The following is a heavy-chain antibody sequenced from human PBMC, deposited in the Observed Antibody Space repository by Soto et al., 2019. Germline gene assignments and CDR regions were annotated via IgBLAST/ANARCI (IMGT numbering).Heavy chain of an antibody. D-gene: IGHD1-20*01. CDR1: GYNFNTYD. J-gene: IGHJ4*02. V-gene: IGHV1-8*02. Sequence: QVQLVQSGAEVEKPGASVKVSCQASGYNFNTYDINWVRQATGQGLEWMGWMRPSSGNTAYSQKFQGRVTMTSDTSVSTAYMELNGLTSDDTAVYYCARGITQGFDYWGQETTVTVSS. CDR2: MRPSSGNT. CDR3: ARGITQGFDY.